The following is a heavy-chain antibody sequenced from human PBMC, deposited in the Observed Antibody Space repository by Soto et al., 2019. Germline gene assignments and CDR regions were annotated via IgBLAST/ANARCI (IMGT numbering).Heavy chain of an antibody. D-gene: IGHD6-19*01. CDR1: GGFISSGGYS. Sequence: SETLSLTCVVSGGFISSGGYSWSWIRQPPGKGLEWIAYIYHSGSTYYNPSLKSRVTISVDTSKNQFSLKLSSVTAADTAVYYCARGGLAFDYWGQGTLVT. J-gene: IGHJ4*02. CDR2: IYHSGST. V-gene: IGHV4-30-2*01. CDR3: ARGGLAFDY.